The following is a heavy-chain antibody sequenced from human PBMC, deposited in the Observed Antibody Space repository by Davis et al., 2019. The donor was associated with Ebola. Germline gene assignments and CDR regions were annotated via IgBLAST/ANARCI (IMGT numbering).Heavy chain of an antibody. CDR2: ISGSGGST. V-gene: IGHV3-23*01. CDR3: AKEPVLRYFDWSFDY. D-gene: IGHD3-9*01. J-gene: IGHJ4*02. Sequence: GESLKISCAASGFTFSNYAMSWVRQAPGKGLEWVSAISGSGGSTYYADSVKGRFTISRDNSKNTLYLQMNNLRAEDTALYYCAKEPVLRYFDWSFDYWGQGTLVTVSS. CDR1: GFTFSNYA.